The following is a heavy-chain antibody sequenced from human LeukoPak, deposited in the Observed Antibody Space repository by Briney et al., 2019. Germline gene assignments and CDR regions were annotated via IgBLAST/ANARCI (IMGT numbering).Heavy chain of an antibody. V-gene: IGHV1-2*02. J-gene: IGHJ6*04. CDR1: GYTFTGYY. D-gene: IGHD2-2*01. CDR3: ASRYCSSTSCSRGYSYGYYYYYGMDV. Sequence: ASVKVSCKASGYTFTGYYMHWVRQAPGQGLEWMGWINPNSGGTNYAQKFQGRVTMTRDTSISTAYMELSRLRSDDTAVYYCASRYCSSTSCSRGYSYGYYYYYGMDVWGKGTTVTVSS. CDR2: INPNSGGT.